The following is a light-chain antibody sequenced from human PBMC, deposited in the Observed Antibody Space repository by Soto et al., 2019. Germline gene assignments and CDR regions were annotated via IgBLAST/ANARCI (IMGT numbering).Light chain of an antibody. V-gene: IGLV1-47*01. J-gene: IGLJ3*02. CDR2: KNN. CDR1: TSNILRNY. Sequence: SVLTQPPSASGNPGQRLTISCSGTTSNILRNYVYWYRQLPGTAPRLLIYKNNQRPSGVPDRFSGSRSGTSASLAISGLRSEDEAEYYCAEWHASMRGWVFGGGTKVTV. CDR3: AEWHASMRGWV.